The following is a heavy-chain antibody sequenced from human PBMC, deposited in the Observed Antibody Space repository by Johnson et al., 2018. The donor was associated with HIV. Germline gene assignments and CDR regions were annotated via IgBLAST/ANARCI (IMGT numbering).Heavy chain of an antibody. D-gene: IGHD2-21*02. J-gene: IGHJ3*02. CDR1: GFTFSKYG. CDR2: IRYDGNNK. CDR3: ARPHSVVVTAGYAFDI. V-gene: IGHV3-30*02. Sequence: QVQLVESGGGVVQPGGSLRLSCVTSGFTFSKYGMHWVRQAQGKGLEWVAFIRYDGNNKYYADSVKGRFTISRDNSKNTLYLQMNSLRAEDTAVYYCARPHSVVVTAGYAFDIWGQGTMVIVSS.